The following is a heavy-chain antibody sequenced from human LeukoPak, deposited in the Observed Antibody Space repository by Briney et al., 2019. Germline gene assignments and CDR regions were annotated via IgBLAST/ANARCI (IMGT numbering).Heavy chain of an antibody. CDR2: IHHSGVT. J-gene: IGHJ6*03. Sequence: SETLSLTCTVSGYSITRGYDWGWIRQPPGMGLEWIGSIHHSGVTYFNPSLKSRVTLSVDTSKNQISLKLSSVTAADTAVYYCARDYIPHPMDAWGIGTTVTVSS. CDR1: GYSITRGYD. CDR3: ARDYIPHPMDA. D-gene: IGHD2-21*01. V-gene: IGHV4-38-2*02.